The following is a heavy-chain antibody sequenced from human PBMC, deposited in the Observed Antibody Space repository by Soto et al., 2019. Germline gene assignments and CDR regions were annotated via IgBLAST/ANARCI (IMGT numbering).Heavy chain of an antibody. CDR1: GFTFSSYS. J-gene: IGHJ5*02. D-gene: IGHD3-10*01. CDR3: ARDWGYYGSGSFNWFDP. V-gene: IGHV3-21*01. Sequence: EVQLVESGGGLVKPGGSLRLSCAASGFTFSSYSMNWVRQAPGKGLEWVSSISSSSSYIYYADSVKGRFTISRDNAKNSLYLQMNSLRAEDTAVYYCARDWGYYGSGSFNWFDPWGQGTLVTVSS. CDR2: ISSSSSYI.